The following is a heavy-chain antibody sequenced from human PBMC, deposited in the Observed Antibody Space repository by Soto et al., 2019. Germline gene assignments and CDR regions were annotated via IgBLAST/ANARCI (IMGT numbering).Heavy chain of an antibody. J-gene: IGHJ4*02. Sequence: PGGSLRLSCAASGFAFSSHPMSWVRQAPEKGLEWVAGISDGGDLTYNADSVRGRFTISRDNSRNTLYLQMNSLRAEDTAVYYCARAGVAFDQWLAGFDYWGQGTLVTVSS. V-gene: IGHV3-23*01. CDR3: ARAGVAFDQWLAGFDY. D-gene: IGHD6-19*01. CDR1: GFAFSSHP. CDR2: ISDGGDLT.